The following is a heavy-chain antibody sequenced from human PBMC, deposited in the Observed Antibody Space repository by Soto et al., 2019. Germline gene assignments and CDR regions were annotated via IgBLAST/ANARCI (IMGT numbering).Heavy chain of an antibody. CDR2: ISYDGSNK. J-gene: IGHJ2*01. CDR1: GFTFSSYA. V-gene: IGHV3-30-3*01. Sequence: QVQLVESGGGVFQPGRSLRLSCAASGFTFSSYAMHWVRQVPGKGLEWVAVISYDGSNKYYADSVKGRFTISRDNSKNTLYLQMNSLRAEDTAVYYWARPLWRDDYNWGYFDLWGRGTLVTVSS. D-gene: IGHD4-4*01. CDR3: ARPLWRDDYNWGYFDL.